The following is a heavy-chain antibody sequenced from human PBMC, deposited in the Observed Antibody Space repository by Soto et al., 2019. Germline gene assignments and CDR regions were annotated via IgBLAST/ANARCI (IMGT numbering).Heavy chain of an antibody. J-gene: IGHJ4*02. CDR2: INAGNGNT. V-gene: IGHV1-3*01. CDR1: GYTFTSYA. D-gene: IGHD5-18*01. CDR3: ARERGRGYSYGLFY. Sequence: ASVKVSCKASGYTFTSYARHWVRQAPGQRLEWMGWINAGNGNTKYSQKFQGRVTITRDTSASTAYMELSSLRSEDTAVYYCARERGRGYSYGLFYWGQGTLVTVSS.